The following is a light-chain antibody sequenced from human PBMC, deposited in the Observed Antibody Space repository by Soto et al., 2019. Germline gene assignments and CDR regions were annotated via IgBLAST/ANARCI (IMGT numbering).Light chain of an antibody. CDR1: RSVSSNY. V-gene: IGKV3-20*01. CDR2: ATS. J-gene: IGKJ1*01. CDR3: QQYGTSPTWT. Sequence: VLTHSPGTLSLSPGERATLSCRASRSVSSNYLAWYQQKPGQAPRLLIYATSTRATGIPDRFSGSGSGTDFTLTISRLEPEDFAVFYCQQYGTSPTWTFGQGTKVDIK.